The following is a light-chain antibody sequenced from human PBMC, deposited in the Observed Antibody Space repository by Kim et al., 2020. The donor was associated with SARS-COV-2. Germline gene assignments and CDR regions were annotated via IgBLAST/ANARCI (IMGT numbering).Light chain of an antibody. CDR2: YKSDSDT. V-gene: IGLV5-45*03. CDR1: SGINVDTSR. CDR3: LTWHNNAWV. Sequence: QPVLTQPSSLSASPGASASLTCTLRSGINVDTSRIYWYQQKPGSPPQYLLRYKSDSDTQLGSGVPSRFSGSKDASANAGILLISGLHQDDEADYYCLTWHNNAWVFGGGTKLTVL. J-gene: IGLJ2*01.